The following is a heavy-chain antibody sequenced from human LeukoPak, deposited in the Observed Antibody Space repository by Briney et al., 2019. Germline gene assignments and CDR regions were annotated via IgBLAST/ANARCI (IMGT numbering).Heavy chain of an antibody. CDR3: ARRTYYYGSGSRTIDY. J-gene: IGHJ4*02. CDR2: IYTSGST. Sequence: PSETLSLTCTVSGGSISSGSYYWSWIRQPAGKGLEWIGRIYTSGSTNYNPSLKSRVTISVDTSKNQFSLKLSSVTAADTAVYYCARRTYYYGSGSRTIDYWGQGTLVTVSS. CDR1: GGSISSGSYY. V-gene: IGHV4-61*02. D-gene: IGHD3-10*01.